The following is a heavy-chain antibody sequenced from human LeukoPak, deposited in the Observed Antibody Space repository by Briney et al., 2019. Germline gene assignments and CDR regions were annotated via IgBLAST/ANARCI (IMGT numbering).Heavy chain of an antibody. CDR2: INPSGGST. CDR3: ARGRDFWSGPPYYFDY. J-gene: IGHJ4*02. V-gene: IGHV1-46*01. D-gene: IGHD3-3*01. CDR1: GYTFTSYY. Sequence: ASVKVSCKASGYTFTSYYMHWVRQAPGQGLEWMGIINPSGGSTSYAQKFQGRVTMTRDTSTSTVYMELSSLRSEDAAVYYCARGRDFWSGPPYYFDYWGQGTLVTVSS.